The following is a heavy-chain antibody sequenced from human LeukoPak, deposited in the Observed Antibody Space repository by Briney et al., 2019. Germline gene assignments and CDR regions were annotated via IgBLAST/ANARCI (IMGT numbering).Heavy chain of an antibody. D-gene: IGHD3-9*01. CDR1: GYTLTELS. V-gene: IGHV1-24*01. CDR3: ATTFSLTGYYKSAFDI. Sequence: ASVKVSCKVSGYTLTELSMHWERQAPGKGLEWMGGFDPEDGETIYAQKFQGRVTMTEDTSTDTAYMELSSLRSEDTAVYYCATTFSLTGYYKSAFDIWGQGTMVTVFS. CDR2: FDPEDGET. J-gene: IGHJ3*02.